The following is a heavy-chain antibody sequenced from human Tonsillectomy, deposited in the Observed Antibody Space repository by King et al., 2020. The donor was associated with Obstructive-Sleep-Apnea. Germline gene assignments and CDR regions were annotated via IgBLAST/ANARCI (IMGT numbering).Heavy chain of an antibody. V-gene: IGHV3-30*02. D-gene: IGHD2-21*01. CDR3: AKDSAYCGGDCYSGVDY. Sequence: VQLVESGGGVVQPGGSLRLSCVASGFTFSSYGMQWVRQAPGRGLEWVAVIRYDGSNKYYAVSVKGRFTISRDNSKNTMHLQMNSLRDEDTAMYYCAKDSAYCGGDCYSGVDYWGQGTLVTVSS. CDR1: GFTFSSYG. CDR2: IRYDGSNK. J-gene: IGHJ4*02.